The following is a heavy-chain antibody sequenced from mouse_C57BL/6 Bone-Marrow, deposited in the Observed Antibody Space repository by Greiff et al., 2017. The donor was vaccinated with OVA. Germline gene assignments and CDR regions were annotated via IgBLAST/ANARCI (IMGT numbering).Heavy chain of an antibody. Sequence: EVQLQESGGGLVQPGGSLKLSCAASGFTFSDYYMYWVRQTPEKRLEWVAYISNGGGSTYYPDTVKGRFTISRDNAKNTLYLQMSRLKSEDTAMYYCARQGYYGSLYYFDYWGQGTTLTVSS. V-gene: IGHV5-12*01. D-gene: IGHD1-1*01. J-gene: IGHJ2*01. CDR3: ARQGYYGSLYYFDY. CDR1: GFTFSDYY. CDR2: ISNGGGST.